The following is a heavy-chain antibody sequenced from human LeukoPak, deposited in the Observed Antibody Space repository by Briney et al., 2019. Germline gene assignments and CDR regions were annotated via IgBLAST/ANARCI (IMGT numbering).Heavy chain of an antibody. CDR1: GYTFTEHS. CDR3: SRDSVDSSGQGALQH. V-gene: IGHV1-2*02. CDR2: VNTNSGGT. J-gene: IGHJ1*01. Sequence: ASVKVSCKASGYTFTEHSLYWVRQAPGQGLEWVGWVNTNSGGTSYAQRFQGRVTMTRDTSINTAYMELNRLTSKDTAVYHCSRDSVDSSGQGALQHWGQGTLVTVSS. D-gene: IGHD3-22*01.